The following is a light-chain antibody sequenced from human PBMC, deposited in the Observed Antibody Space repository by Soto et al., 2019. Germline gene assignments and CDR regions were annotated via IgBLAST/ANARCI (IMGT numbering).Light chain of an antibody. CDR1: DIGSKG. Sequence: SSELTQPPSVSVAPGKTASISCGGNDIGSKGVHWYQQKPGRAPVLVIYSDTDLPPVITERFSGSNSANLATLTISRVEAGDEADYYCQVWDSGSAHVVFGGGTQLTVL. V-gene: IGLV3-21*01. J-gene: IGLJ2*01. CDR3: QVWDSGSAHVV. CDR2: SDT.